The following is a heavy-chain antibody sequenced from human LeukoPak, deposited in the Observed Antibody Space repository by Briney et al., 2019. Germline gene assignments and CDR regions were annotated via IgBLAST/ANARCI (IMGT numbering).Heavy chain of an antibody. J-gene: IGHJ5*02. V-gene: IGHV3-11*04. CDR1: GFTFSDYY. D-gene: IGHD6-13*01. CDR2: ISSSGST. Sequence: GGSLRLSCAASGFTFSDYYMSWIRQAPGKGLEWVSYISSSGSTYYADSVKGRFTISRDNSKNTLYLQMNSLRAEDTAVYYCARDRIQGYNWFDPWGQGTLVTVSS. CDR3: ARDRIQGYNWFDP.